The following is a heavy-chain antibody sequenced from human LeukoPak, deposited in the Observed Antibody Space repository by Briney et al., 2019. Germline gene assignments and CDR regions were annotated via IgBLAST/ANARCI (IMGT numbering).Heavy chain of an antibody. CDR3: ARGDFGSGSYKL. J-gene: IGHJ4*02. Sequence: ASVKVSCKASGYTLTNYYIHWVRQAPGQGPEWMGIINPSGGGTSYAQKFQGRVIMTTDTSTSSVFMELSSLRSEDTAVYYCARGDFGSGSYKLWGQGTLVSVSS. CDR1: GYTLTNYY. CDR2: INPSGGGT. V-gene: IGHV1-46*01. D-gene: IGHD3-10*01.